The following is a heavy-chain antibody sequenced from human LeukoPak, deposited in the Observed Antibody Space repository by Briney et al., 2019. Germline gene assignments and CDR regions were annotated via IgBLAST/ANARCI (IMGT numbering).Heavy chain of an antibody. Sequence: ASVKLSCKASGYTLTDYYMHWVRQAPGQGLEWMGWINPNSGGTNYAQKFQSRVTMTRDTSISTAYMELSRLRSDDTAVYYCARAENDAFDIWGQGTMVTVSA. CDR2: INPNSGGT. J-gene: IGHJ3*02. CDR1: GYTLTDYY. CDR3: ARAENDAFDI. V-gene: IGHV1-2*02.